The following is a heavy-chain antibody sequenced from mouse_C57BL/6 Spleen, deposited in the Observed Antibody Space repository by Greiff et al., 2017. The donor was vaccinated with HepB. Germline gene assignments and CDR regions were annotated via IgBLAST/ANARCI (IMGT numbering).Heavy chain of an antibody. J-gene: IGHJ2*01. CDR1: GYTFTDYY. V-gene: IGHV1-26*01. CDR2: INPNNGGT. Sequence: EVQLQQSGPELVKPGASVKISCKASGYTFTDYYMNWVKQSHGKSLEWIGDINPNNGGTSYNQKFKGKATLTVDKSSSTAYMELRSLTSEDSAVYYCARSYCSPYYFDYWGQGTTLTVSS. D-gene: IGHD2-12*01. CDR3: ARSYCSPYYFDY.